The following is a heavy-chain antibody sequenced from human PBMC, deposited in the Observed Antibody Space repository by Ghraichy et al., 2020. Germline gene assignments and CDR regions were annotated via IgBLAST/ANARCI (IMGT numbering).Heavy chain of an antibody. CDR2: IWHDGSKK. Sequence: GESLNISCAASGFTFRNYGMHWVRQAPGKGLEWVAVIWHDGSKKDHADSVKGRFTISRDNSKSTLYLNMNSLRVEDTALYYCARDPGKDGPMDTWGQGTRVTVSS. V-gene: IGHV3-33*01. CDR3: ARDPGKDGPMDT. J-gene: IGHJ5*02. CDR1: GFTFRNYG.